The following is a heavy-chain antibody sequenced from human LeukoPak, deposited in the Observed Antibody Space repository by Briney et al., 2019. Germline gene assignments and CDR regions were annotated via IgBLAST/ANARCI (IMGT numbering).Heavy chain of an antibody. D-gene: IGHD2-15*01. CDR3: AIPHSGYCSGGSCYGDY. Sequence: GGSLRLSCAASGFTVSSNYMSWVRQAPGKGLEWVSVIYSGGSTYYADSVKGRFTISRDNSKNTLYLQMNSLRAEDTAVYYCAIPHSGYCSGGSCYGDYWGQGTLVTVSS. CDR1: GFTVSSNY. V-gene: IGHV3-66*01. J-gene: IGHJ4*02. CDR2: IYSGGST.